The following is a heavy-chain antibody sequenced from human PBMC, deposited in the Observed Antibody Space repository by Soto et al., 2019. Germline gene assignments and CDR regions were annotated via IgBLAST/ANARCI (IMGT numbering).Heavy chain of an antibody. CDR3: ARAPANFYYSGMDV. V-gene: IGHV3-48*03. CDR2: ISSSGSDR. CDR1: GFTFSTYE. J-gene: IGHJ6*02. Sequence: SLRLSCAASGFTFSTYEMNWVRQAPGKGPEWVSYISSSGSDRYYADSVKGRFTISRGNAKNSLYLQMNSLRVEDTGVYHYARAPANFYYSGMDVWGQGNTVTV.